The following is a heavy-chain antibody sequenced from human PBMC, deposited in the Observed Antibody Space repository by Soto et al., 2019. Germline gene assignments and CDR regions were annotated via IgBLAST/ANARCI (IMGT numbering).Heavy chain of an antibody. CDR3: ARAFGSSPTAFDY. V-gene: IGHV4-30-2*01. Sequence: SETLSLTCAVSGGSISSGDYSWSWIRQPPGKGLEWIGYVYHSGTIYYNPSLQSRVTISVDRSRNQFSLRLSSVTAADTAVYYCARAFGSSPTAFDYWGQGT. CDR1: GGSISSGDYS. J-gene: IGHJ4*02. D-gene: IGHD6-6*01. CDR2: VYHSGTI.